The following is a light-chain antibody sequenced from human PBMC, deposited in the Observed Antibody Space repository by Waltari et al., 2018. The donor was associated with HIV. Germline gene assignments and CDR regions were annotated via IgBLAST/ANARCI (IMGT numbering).Light chain of an antibody. CDR3: QQYEKWPGT. V-gene: IGKV3-15*01. Sequence: EIVMTQSPATLSVSPGERATLSCRASQSVTRNVAWYQQKPGQAPRLLIYGASARASGVPDTVSGSGSGTDFTLTISSLQPEDLAVYYCQQYEKWPGTFGQGTKVDIK. J-gene: IGKJ1*01. CDR2: GAS. CDR1: QSVTRN.